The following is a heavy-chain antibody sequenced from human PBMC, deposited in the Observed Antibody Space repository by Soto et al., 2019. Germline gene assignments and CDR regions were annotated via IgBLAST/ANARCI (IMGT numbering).Heavy chain of an antibody. V-gene: IGHV5-51*01. CDR2: IYPGDSDT. D-gene: IGHD6-13*01. J-gene: IGHJ6*02. Sequence: GESLKISCKGSGYSFTNYWIGWVRQMPGKGLEWMGIIYPGDSDTRYSPSFQGQVTISADKSISTASLQWSSLKASDTAMYYCARTSAAGKYYYRMDVWGQGTTVTVSS. CDR3: ARTSAAGKYYYRMDV. CDR1: GYSFTNYW.